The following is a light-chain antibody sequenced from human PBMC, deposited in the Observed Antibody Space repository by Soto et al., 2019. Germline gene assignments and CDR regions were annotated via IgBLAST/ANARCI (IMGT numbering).Light chain of an antibody. CDR1: SSDVGGYNY. Sequence: QSALTQPRSVSGSPGQSVTISCTGTSSDVGGYNYVSWYQQHPGKAPKLMIYDVSKRPSGVPDRFSGSKSGNTASLTISGLDEEDDAYYCCCSSEGSSVVFGTGTKLTVL. CDR2: DVS. J-gene: IGLJ2*01. CDR3: CSSEGSSVV. V-gene: IGLV2-11*01.